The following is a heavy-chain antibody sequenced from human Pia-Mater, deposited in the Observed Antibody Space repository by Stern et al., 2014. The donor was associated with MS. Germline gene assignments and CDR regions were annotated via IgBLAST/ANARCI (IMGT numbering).Heavy chain of an antibody. J-gene: IGHJ4*02. CDR2: IQYSGTT. D-gene: IGHD5-24*01. CDR3: SRDADGYSLVFGY. V-gene: IGHV4-30-4*01. CDR1: GGSISSAEYY. Sequence: QVQLQESGPGLVKPSQTLSLTCAVTGGSISSAEYYWSWIRQSPGKGLEXIGYIQYSGTTYYNPSLKSRVTISVDTSKNQFSLKLRSVTAADTAVYYCSRDADGYSLVFGYWGRGTLVTVSS.